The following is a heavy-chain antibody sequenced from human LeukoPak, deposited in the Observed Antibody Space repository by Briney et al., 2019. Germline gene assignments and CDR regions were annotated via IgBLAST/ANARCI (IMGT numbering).Heavy chain of an antibody. Sequence: ASVTVSCKASGYTFTGYYMHWVRQAPGQGLEWMGWINPNSGGTNYAQKFQGRVTMTRDTSISTAYMELSRLRSDDTAVYYCARDLGTLLWFGDPIPNFGIWGQGTMVTV. CDR2: INPNSGGT. V-gene: IGHV1-2*02. CDR3: ARDLGTLLWFGDPIPNFGI. D-gene: IGHD3-10*01. J-gene: IGHJ3*02. CDR1: GYTFTGYY.